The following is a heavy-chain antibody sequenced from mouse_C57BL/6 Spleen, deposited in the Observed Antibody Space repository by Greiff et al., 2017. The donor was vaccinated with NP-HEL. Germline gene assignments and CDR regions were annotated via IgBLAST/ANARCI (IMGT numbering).Heavy chain of an antibody. CDR1: GYAFSSSW. J-gene: IGHJ2*01. D-gene: IGHD1-1*01. CDR3: ARETTVVGY. V-gene: IGHV1-82*01. Sequence: VQLQQSGPELVKPGASVKISCKASGYAFSSSWMNWVKQRPGKGLEWIGRIYPGDGDTNYNGKFKGKATLSADKSSSTAYMQLSSLTSEDSAVYCCARETTVVGYWGQGTTLTVSS. CDR2: IYPGDGDT.